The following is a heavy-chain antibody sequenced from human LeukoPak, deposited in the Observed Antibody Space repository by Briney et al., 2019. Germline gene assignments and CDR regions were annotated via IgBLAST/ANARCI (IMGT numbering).Heavy chain of an antibody. Sequence: ASVKVSCKASGYTFTNYTIHWVRQAPGQRLEWMGWINVGNGNTKYSQKFQGRVTITRDTSASTAYMELSSLGSEDTAVNYCARGDGVTILVLITKPPDYWGQGALVTVSS. CDR2: INVGNGNT. J-gene: IGHJ4*02. CDR3: ARGDGVTILVLITKPPDY. V-gene: IGHV1-3*01. CDR1: GYTFTNYT. D-gene: IGHD3-9*01.